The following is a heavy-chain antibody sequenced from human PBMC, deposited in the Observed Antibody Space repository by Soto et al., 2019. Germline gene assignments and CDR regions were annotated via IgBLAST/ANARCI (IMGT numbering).Heavy chain of an antibody. Sequence: PSETLSLTCTVSGGSISGYYWTWIRQPPGRGLEWIGSMYNSGSTNYNPSLKSRVTISVDTSKNQFSLKLSSVTAADTAVYYCARNSITGTTNDAFDIWGQVKMVTVSS. CDR3: ARNSITGTTNDAFDI. CDR1: GGSISGYY. CDR2: MYNSGST. V-gene: IGHV4-59*08. J-gene: IGHJ3*02. D-gene: IGHD1-20*01.